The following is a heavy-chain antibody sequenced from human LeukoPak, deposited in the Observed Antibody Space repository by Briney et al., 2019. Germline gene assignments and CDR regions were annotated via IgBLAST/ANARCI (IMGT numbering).Heavy chain of an antibody. CDR1: GYSFTSYW. CDR2: IYPGDSDT. Sequence: GASLQISCKGSGYSFTSYWIGWVRQMPGKGMEWMGIIYPGDSDTRYSLSFQGQVTISADRSISTAYLQWSSLKSSDTAVYYCARLDYSSSWKYYFDYWGQGTLVTVSS. D-gene: IGHD6-13*01. CDR3: ARLDYSSSWKYYFDY. J-gene: IGHJ4*02. V-gene: IGHV5-51*01.